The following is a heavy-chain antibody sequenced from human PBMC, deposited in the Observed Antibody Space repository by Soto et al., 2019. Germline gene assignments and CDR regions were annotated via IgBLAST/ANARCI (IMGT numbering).Heavy chain of an antibody. CDR2: IIPIFGTA. Sequence: QVQLVQSGDEVKKPGSSVKVSCKASGGTFSSYSINWVRQAPGQGLEWLGEIIPIFGTANYAQKFQGRVTITADESTSTAYMELSSLRSEDTVVYFCARDGGRHSGGIDCGGHGSLVTVSS. V-gene: IGHV1-69*01. CDR1: GGTFSSYS. D-gene: IGHD1-26*01. J-gene: IGHJ4*01. CDR3: ARDGGRHSGGIDC.